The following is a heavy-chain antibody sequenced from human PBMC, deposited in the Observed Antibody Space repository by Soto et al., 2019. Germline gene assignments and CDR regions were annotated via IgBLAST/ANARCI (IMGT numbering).Heavy chain of an antibody. CDR3: ATPGDYESGFDY. J-gene: IGHJ4*02. V-gene: IGHV1-24*01. CDR2: FDPEDGET. D-gene: IGHD4-17*01. CDR1: GYTLTELS. Sequence: ASVKVSCKXSGYTLTELSMHWVRQAPGKGLEWMGGFDPEDGETIYAQKFQGRVTMTEDTSTDTAYMELSSLRSEDTAVYYCATPGDYESGFDYWGQGTLVTVSS.